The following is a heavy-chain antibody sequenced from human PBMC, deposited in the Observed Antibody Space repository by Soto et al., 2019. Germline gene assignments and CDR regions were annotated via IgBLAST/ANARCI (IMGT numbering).Heavy chain of an antibody. V-gene: IGHV3-74*01. CDR2: IKSDGSST. CDR1: GFTFSNYW. J-gene: IGHJ4*02. CDR3: ASHVSQWRENNFDY. Sequence: GGSLRLSCAASGFTFSNYWIHWVRQAPGEGLVWVSRIKSDGSSTSDADSVRGRFTISRDSAKNTVYLQMTSLRAEDTAVYYCASHVSQWRENNFDYWGQGTLVTVSS. D-gene: IGHD6-19*01.